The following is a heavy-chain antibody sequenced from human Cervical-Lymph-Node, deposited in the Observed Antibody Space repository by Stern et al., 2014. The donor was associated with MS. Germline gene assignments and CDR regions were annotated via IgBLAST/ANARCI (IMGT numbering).Heavy chain of an antibody. Sequence: QITLQESGPPLVKPTQTLTLTCTFSGFSLSTSGVGVGWIRQPPGKALEWLALIYWDDDKRYSPSLESRLTITKDTSKNLVVLTMTNMDPVDTATYYCAHLTTATALDYWGQGTLVTVSS. D-gene: IGHD1-1*01. CDR1: GFSLSTSGVG. CDR2: IYWDDDK. V-gene: IGHV2-5*02. J-gene: IGHJ4*02. CDR3: AHLTTATALDY.